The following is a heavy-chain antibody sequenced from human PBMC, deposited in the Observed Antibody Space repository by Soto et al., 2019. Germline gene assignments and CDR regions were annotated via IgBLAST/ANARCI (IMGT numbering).Heavy chain of an antibody. D-gene: IGHD1-26*01. CDR2: IKGDESSI. Sequence: GGSLRLSCAASGFTFSNYWMHWVRQAPGKGLVWVSRIKGDESSISYADSVRGRVTISRDNAKNTLYLQMSSLTAEDTAVYYCARGVRGYYAADYWGQGTLVTVSS. V-gene: IGHV3-74*01. CDR3: ARGVRGYYAADY. J-gene: IGHJ4*02. CDR1: GFTFSNYW.